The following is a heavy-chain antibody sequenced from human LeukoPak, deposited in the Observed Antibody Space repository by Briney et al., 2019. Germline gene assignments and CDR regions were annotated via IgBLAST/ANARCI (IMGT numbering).Heavy chain of an antibody. CDR3: ARAYYCGGGSCKLEY. J-gene: IGHJ4*02. V-gene: IGHV5-51*01. Sequence: PGESLKISCQGSGYSFHSYWIAWVRQMPGKGLEWIGVIYPGDSDTRYSPSFQGQITISADKSINTAYLRWSSLKASDTAMYYCARAYYCGGGSCKLEYWAQGTLVTVSS. CDR1: GYSFHSYW. CDR2: IYPGDSDT. D-gene: IGHD2-15*01.